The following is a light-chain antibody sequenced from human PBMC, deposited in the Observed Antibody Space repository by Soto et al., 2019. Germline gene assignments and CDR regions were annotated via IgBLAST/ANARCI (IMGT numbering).Light chain of an antibody. CDR1: QSVSSS. J-gene: IGKJ1*01. Sequence: EIVMTQSPATLSVSPGERATVSCRASQSVSSSLSWYQQKPGQAPRLLIYGASTRATGIPDRCSGSGSGTEFTLTISSLQSEDFAVYYCQQYNNWWTFGQGTKVEIK. CDR3: QQYNNWWT. V-gene: IGKV3-15*01. CDR2: GAS.